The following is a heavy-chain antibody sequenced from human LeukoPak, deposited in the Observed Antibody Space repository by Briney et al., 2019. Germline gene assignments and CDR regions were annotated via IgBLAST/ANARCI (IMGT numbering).Heavy chain of an antibody. J-gene: IGHJ4*02. CDR2: INPNSGGT. V-gene: IGHV1-2*02. CDR1: GYTFTGYY. CDR3: ARDVVVVPAAAERYIDY. Sequence: ASVKVSCKASGYTFTGYYMHWVRQAPGQGLEWMGWINPNSGGTNYAQKFQGRVTMTRDTSTSTVYMELSSLRSEDTAVYYCARDVVVVPAAAERYIDYWGQGTLVTVSS. D-gene: IGHD2-2*01.